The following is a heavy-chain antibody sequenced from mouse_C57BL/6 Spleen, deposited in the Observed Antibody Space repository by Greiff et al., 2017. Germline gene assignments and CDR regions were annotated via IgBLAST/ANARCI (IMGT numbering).Heavy chain of an antibody. CDR2: IHPNSGST. CDR1: GYTFTSYW. D-gene: IGHD3-2*02. Sequence: VQLQQPGAELVKPGASVKLSCKASGYTFTSYWMHWVKQRPGQGLEWIGMIHPNSGSTNYNEKFKSKATLTVDKSSSTAYMQLSSLTSEYSAVYYCARGGSSGYGFAYWGQGTLVTVSA. J-gene: IGHJ3*01. CDR3: ARGGSSGYGFAY. V-gene: IGHV1-64*01.